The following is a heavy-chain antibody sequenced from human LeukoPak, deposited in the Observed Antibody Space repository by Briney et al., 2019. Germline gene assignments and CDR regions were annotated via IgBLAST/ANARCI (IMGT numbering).Heavy chain of an antibody. CDR2: ISSSHTTI. Sequence: GGSLRLSCAASGFTFSDYYMSWIRQTPGKGLEWVSYISSSHTTIYYADSVKGRFIISRDNAKNSLYLQMDSLRAEDTAVYYCAPYCSSNRCYPHYFNYWGQGTLVTVSS. D-gene: IGHD2-2*01. J-gene: IGHJ4*02. CDR3: APYCSSNRCYPHYFNY. CDR1: GFTFSDYY. V-gene: IGHV3-11*01.